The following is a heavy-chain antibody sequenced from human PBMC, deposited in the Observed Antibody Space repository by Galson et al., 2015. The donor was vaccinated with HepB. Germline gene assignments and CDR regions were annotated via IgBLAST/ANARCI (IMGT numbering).Heavy chain of an antibody. V-gene: IGHV1-69*13. J-gene: IGHJ4*02. CDR3: ARARLGGGLPIAAAQTGPFDY. Sequence: SVKVSCKASGDTFSSYAVSWVRQAPGQGLEWMGGIIPIFGTANYAQKFQGRVTITADESTSTAYMELSSLRSEDTAVYYCARARLGGGLPIAAAQTGPFDYWGQGTLVTVSS. CDR2: IIPIFGTA. CDR1: GDTFSSYA. D-gene: IGHD6-13*01.